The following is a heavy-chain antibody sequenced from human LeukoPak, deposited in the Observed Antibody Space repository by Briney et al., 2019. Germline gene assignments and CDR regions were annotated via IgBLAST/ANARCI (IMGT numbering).Heavy chain of an antibody. CDR1: GFTFSSYW. CDR3: ARAPSEIGGYYPEYFRH. CDR2: IKSDGST. D-gene: IGHD3-22*01. J-gene: IGHJ1*01. V-gene: IGHV3-74*01. Sequence: PGGSLRLSCAASGFTFSSYWMHWVRQAPGKWLVWVSRIKSDGSTRYADSVKGRFTISRDNAKNTASLQMTSLRADDTGVYYCARAPSEIGGYYPEYFRHWGQGTLVIVSS.